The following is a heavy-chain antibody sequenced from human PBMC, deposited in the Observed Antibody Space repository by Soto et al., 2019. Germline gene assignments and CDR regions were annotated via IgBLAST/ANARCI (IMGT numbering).Heavy chain of an antibody. Sequence: QVQLVQSGAEVKKPGSSVKVSCKASGGTFSSYAISWVRQAPGQGLEWMGGIIPIFGTANYAQKFQGRVTITADESTSTAYMELSSLRSEDRAVYYCARDGYYDSSGYAPYFDYWGQGTLVTVSS. J-gene: IGHJ4*02. D-gene: IGHD3-22*01. V-gene: IGHV1-69*01. CDR1: GGTFSSYA. CDR3: ARDGYYDSSGYAPYFDY. CDR2: IIPIFGTA.